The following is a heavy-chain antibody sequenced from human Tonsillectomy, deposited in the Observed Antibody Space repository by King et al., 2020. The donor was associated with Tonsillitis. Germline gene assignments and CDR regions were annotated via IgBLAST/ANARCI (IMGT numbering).Heavy chain of an antibody. D-gene: IGHD6-6*01. CDR3: ARWAARPFFDY. J-gene: IGHJ4*02. CDR1: GFTFSSYE. V-gene: IGHV3-48*03. Sequence: QLVQSGGGFVHPGGSLRLSCAASGFTFSSYEMNWVRQAPGKGLEWGLYMSWSGCFISFADSVKGRFTHSRDNPKKSLYLQMNSLRAEDTAVYYCARWAARPFFDYWGQGTLVTVSS. CDR2: MSWSGCFI.